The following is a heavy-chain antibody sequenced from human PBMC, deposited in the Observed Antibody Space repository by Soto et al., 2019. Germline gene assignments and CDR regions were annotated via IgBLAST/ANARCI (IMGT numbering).Heavy chain of an antibody. D-gene: IGHD3-3*01. Sequence: GGSLRLSCAASGFTFRSYAMHWVRQAPGKGLEWVAVISYDGSNKYYADSVKGRFTISRDNSKNTLYLQMNSLRAEDTAVYYCAREGGPYITIFGVAGYDAFDIWGQGTMVTVSS. J-gene: IGHJ3*02. V-gene: IGHV3-30-3*01. CDR2: ISYDGSNK. CDR1: GFTFRSYA. CDR3: AREGGPYITIFGVAGYDAFDI.